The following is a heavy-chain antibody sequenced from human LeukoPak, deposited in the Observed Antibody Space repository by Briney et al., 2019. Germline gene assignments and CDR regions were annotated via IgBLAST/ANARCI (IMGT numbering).Heavy chain of an antibody. D-gene: IGHD3-10*01. Sequence: SETLSLTCTVSGGSISSYYWSWIRQPPGKGLEWIGYIYYSGSTNYNPSLKSRVTISVDTSKNQFSLKLSSVTAADTAVYYCARSKGNYFGYWGQGTLVTVSS. CDR1: GGSISSYY. V-gene: IGHV4-59*01. CDR3: ARSKGNYFGY. J-gene: IGHJ4*02. CDR2: IYYSGST.